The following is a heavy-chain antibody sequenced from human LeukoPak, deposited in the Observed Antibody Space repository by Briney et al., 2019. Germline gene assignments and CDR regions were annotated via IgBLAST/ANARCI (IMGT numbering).Heavy chain of an antibody. D-gene: IGHD2-8*01. Sequence: GGSLRLSCAASGFTFSNSGMAWVRQTQRKGLEWVSAITDSGDTTYYADSVKGRFIISRDNSQNTLYLQMNSLRAEDTAMYYCATMNGYFAYWGQGTLVTVSS. CDR3: ATMNGYFAY. CDR1: GFTFSNSG. J-gene: IGHJ4*02. CDR2: ITDSGDTT. V-gene: IGHV3-23*01.